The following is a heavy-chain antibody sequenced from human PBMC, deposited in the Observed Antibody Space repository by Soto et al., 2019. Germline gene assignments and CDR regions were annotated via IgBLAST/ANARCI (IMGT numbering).Heavy chain of an antibody. Sequence: PGGSLRLSCAASGFTFSSYGMHWVRQAPGKGLEWVSAIRDSGGSTYYADSVKGWFTISRDSSKNTLYLQMNSLRAEDTAVYYCAKDQKEWLVPGDRFSGYWGQGTLVTVSS. D-gene: IGHD6-19*01. CDR3: AKDQKEWLVPGDRFSGY. CDR1: GFTFSSYG. V-gene: IGHV3-23*01. CDR2: IRDSGGST. J-gene: IGHJ4*02.